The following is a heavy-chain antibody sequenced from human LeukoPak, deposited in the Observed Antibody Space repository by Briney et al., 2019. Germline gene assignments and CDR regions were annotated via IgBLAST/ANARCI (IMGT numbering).Heavy chain of an antibody. CDR2: IYYSGST. Sequence: SETLSLTCTVSGDSISSSSYYWGWIRQPPGKGLEWIASIYYSGSTYYSPSLNSRVTISVDTSRNQFSLKLSSVTAADTAVYHCARGAFSFPDAFDIWGQGTMVTVSS. CDR3: ARGAFSFPDAFDI. CDR1: GDSISSSSYY. J-gene: IGHJ3*02. D-gene: IGHD3-3*02. V-gene: IGHV4-39*01.